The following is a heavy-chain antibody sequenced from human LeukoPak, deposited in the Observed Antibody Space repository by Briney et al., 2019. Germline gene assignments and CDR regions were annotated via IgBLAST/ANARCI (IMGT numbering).Heavy chain of an antibody. CDR1: GGSISSSSYY. D-gene: IGHD3-10*01. J-gene: IGHJ5*02. CDR3: ARHLMVTNWFDP. V-gene: IGHV4-39*01. Sequence: SETLSLTCTVSGGSISSSSYYWGWIRQPPGKGLEWIGSIYYSGSTYYNPSLKSRVTISVDTSKNQFPLKLSSVTAADTAVYYCARHLMVTNWFDPWGQGTLVTVSS. CDR2: IYYSGST.